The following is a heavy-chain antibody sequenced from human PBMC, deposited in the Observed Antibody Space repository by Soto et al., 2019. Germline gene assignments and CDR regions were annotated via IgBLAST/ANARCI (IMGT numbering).Heavy chain of an antibody. CDR2: VSYSGST. CDR3: ALYDSSGSRGFQH. Sequence: QVQLQESGPGLVKPSQTLSLTCTVSGGSISSGAYYWSSIRQHPGKGLEWIGYVSYSGSTYYNPSLKRRVTISLDTSKTQFSLTLSSVTAADTAVYYCALYDSSGSRGFQHWGQGTLVTVSS. V-gene: IGHV4-31*03. D-gene: IGHD3-22*01. CDR1: GGSISSGAYY. J-gene: IGHJ1*01.